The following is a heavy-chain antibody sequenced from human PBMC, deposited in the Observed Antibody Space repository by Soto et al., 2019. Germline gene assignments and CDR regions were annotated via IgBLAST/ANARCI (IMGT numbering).Heavy chain of an antibody. J-gene: IGHJ6*02. Sequence: GGSLRLSCAASRFTFSTYAMSWVRQAPGKGLEWVSGISGSGGGTYYADSVKGRFAISRDNSKNTLYLQMDSLRAEDTAVYYCAKYSSSSGYYYYGMDAWGQGTTVTVSS. D-gene: IGHD6-6*01. CDR1: RFTFSTYA. CDR2: ISGSGGGT. CDR3: AKYSSSSGYYYYGMDA. V-gene: IGHV3-23*01.